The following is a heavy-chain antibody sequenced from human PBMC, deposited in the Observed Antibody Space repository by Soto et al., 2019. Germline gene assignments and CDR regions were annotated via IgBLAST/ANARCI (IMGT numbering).Heavy chain of an antibody. Sequence: GASVKVSCKASGYTFTSYDINWVRQATGQGLEWMGWMNPNSGNTGYAQKFQGRVTMTRNTSISTAYMEPSSLRSEDTAVYYCARGKQTDDFWSGYYESWYYFDYWGQGTLVTVSS. D-gene: IGHD3-3*01. V-gene: IGHV1-8*01. J-gene: IGHJ4*02. CDR2: MNPNSGNT. CDR1: GYTFTSYD. CDR3: ARGKQTDDFWSGYYESWYYFDY.